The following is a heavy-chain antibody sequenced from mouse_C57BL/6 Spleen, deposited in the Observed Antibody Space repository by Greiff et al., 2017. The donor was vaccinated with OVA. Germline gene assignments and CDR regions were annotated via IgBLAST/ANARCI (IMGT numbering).Heavy chain of an antibody. CDR3: ATIYDGYSAWFAY. J-gene: IGHJ3*01. CDR1: GYTFTSYW. D-gene: IGHD2-3*01. Sequence: QQSCKASGYTFTSYWMQWVKQRPGQGLEWIGEIDPSDSYTNYNQKFKGKATLTVDTSSSTAYMQLSSLTSEDSAVYYCATIYDGYSAWFAYWGQGTLVTVSA. V-gene: IGHV1-50*01. CDR2: IDPSDSYT.